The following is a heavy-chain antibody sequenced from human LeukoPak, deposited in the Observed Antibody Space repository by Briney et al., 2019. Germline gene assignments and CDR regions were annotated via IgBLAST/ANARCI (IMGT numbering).Heavy chain of an antibody. Sequence: GASVKVSCKAPGYTLTRLSIHWVRQPSGKGLEWMGAFDPEDGETIYAQEFQGTATMTADTSADTAYMELSSLTPDHPAVYYCVTDPYTTTDDNNFEPQGAYWGQRTLVTVSS. CDR3: VTDPYTTTDDNNFEPQGAY. CDR1: GYTLTRLS. J-gene: IGHJ4*02. D-gene: IGHD5-24*01. V-gene: IGHV1-24*01. CDR2: FDPEDGET.